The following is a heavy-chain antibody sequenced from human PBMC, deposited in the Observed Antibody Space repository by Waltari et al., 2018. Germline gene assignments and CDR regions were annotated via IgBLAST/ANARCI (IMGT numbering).Heavy chain of an antibody. J-gene: IGHJ4*02. Sequence: EVQLVESGGKLVQPGGSMRLSCADSGCHLNDYGVNWVRQTPGKGLEWLSFIGGSFNGIYYADSVKGRFTISRDNAKNSLYLQMNNLRVEDTAVYYCARDAHSYPDHWGQGTVVTVSS. CDR1: GCHLNDYG. D-gene: IGHD2-2*02. CDR3: ARDAHSYPDH. CDR2: IGGSFNGI. V-gene: IGHV3-48*01.